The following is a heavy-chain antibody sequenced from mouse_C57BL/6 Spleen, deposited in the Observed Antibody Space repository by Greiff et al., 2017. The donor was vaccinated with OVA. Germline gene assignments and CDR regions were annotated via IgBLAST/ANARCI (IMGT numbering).Heavy chain of an antibody. Sequence: EVQLVESGPELVKPGASVKISCKASGYSFTDYNMNWVKQSNGKSLEWIGDINPNYGTTSYNQKFKGKATLTVDQSSSTAYMQLNSLTSDDSAVYCCARFGSSGYFFDYWGQDTTRTVTS. J-gene: IGHJ2*01. CDR3: ARFGSSGYFFDY. V-gene: IGHV1-39*01. D-gene: IGHD3-2*02. CDR1: GYSFTDYN. CDR2: INPNYGTT.